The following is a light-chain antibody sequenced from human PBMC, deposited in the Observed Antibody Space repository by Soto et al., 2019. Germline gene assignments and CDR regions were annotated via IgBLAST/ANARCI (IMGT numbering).Light chain of an antibody. J-gene: IGKJ2*01. CDR1: QSVSSSS. V-gene: IGKV3-20*01. CDR3: QQYGSSPSSPPTYT. Sequence: EIVLTQSPGTLSLSPGERATLSCRASQSVSSSSLGWYQQKPGQAPRLLIHGASSRATGIPDRFSGSGSGTDFTLTISRLEPEDFAVYYCQQYGSSPSSPPTYTFGQGTKLEIK. CDR2: GAS.